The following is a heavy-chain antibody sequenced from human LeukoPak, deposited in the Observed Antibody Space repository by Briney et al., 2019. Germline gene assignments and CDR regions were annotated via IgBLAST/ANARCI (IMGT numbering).Heavy chain of an antibody. CDR2: IYYSGST. V-gene: IGHV4-59*01. J-gene: IGHJ6*02. Sequence: SETLSLTCAVYGGSFSGYYWSWIRQPPGKGLEWIGYIYYSGSTNYNPSLKSRVTISVDTSKNQFSLKLSSVTAADTAVYYCARSGGSGWPYYYYYGMDVWGQGTTVTVSS. CDR1: GGSFSGYY. CDR3: ARSGGSGWPYYYYYGMDV. D-gene: IGHD6-19*01.